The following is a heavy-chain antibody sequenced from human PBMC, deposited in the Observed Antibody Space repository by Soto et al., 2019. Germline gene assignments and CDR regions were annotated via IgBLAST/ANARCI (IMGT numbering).Heavy chain of an antibody. Sequence: QITLKESGPTLVRPTQTLTLTCVFSGFSLNDVGVGVGWIRQPPGKTLEWLALIYWDDDKRYSPSLESRVTITKDTSRNQVVLTLTNMDTVDTATYYCARWGCAHNWFDTRGQGTLVPFYS. CDR1: GFSLNDVGVG. D-gene: IGHD3-16*01. V-gene: IGHV2-5*02. CDR3: ARWGCAHNWFDT. CDR2: IYWDDDK. J-gene: IGHJ5*02.